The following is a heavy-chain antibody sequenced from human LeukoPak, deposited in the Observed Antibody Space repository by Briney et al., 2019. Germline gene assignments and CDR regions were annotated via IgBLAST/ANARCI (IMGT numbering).Heavy chain of an antibody. Sequence: PGVSLRLACAASGFTFSTYWMNWVRQAPGKGLEWVANLNQGGNERYYVDSVKGRFTISRDNAKNSLYLQLNNLRAEDTAVYYCTRALRGFLETPSDSWGQGTLVTVSS. V-gene: IGHV3-7*03. CDR1: GFTFSTYW. CDR3: TRALRGFLETPSDS. CDR2: LNQGGNER. D-gene: IGHD3-3*01. J-gene: IGHJ4*02.